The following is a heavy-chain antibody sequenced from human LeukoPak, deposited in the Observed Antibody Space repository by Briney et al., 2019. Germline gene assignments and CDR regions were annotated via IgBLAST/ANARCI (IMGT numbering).Heavy chain of an antibody. CDR1: GYTFTGYY. J-gene: IGHJ3*02. V-gene: IGHV1-2*02. CDR3: ARVSMVYAINGRLAFDI. D-gene: IGHD2-8*01. CDR2: INPNSGGT. Sequence: GASVKVSCKASGYTFTGYYMHWMRQAPGQGLEWMGWINPNSGGTNYAQKFQGRVTMTRDTSISTAYMELSRLRSDDTAVYYCARVSMVYAINGRLAFDIWGRGTMVTVSS.